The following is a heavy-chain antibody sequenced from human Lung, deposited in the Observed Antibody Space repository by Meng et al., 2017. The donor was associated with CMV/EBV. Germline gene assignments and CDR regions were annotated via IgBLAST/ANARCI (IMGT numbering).Heavy chain of an antibody. CDR1: GFPFSTYS. CDR3: ARDACRGGYGSSTGYYYVIDF. D-gene: IGHD2-2*03. J-gene: IGHJ6*02. V-gene: IGHV3-21*01. Sequence: GGSLRLSCAASGFPFSTYSMNWVRQAPGKGLEWVSSITSSSSYNYYADSVTGRFTISRDNTKNSLYLQMNSLRAENTAVYFCARDACRGGYGSSTGYYYVIDFWGQGXTVTASS. CDR2: ITSSSSYN.